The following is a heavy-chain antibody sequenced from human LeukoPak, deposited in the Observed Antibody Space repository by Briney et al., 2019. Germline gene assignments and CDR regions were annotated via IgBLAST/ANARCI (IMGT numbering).Heavy chain of an antibody. V-gene: IGHV3-33*01. D-gene: IGHD1-26*01. CDR3: ARDLPTGTYRAYFDS. Sequence: PGGSLRLSCAASGLTFSRYGMHWVRQAPGKGLEWVAVIWYDGSNKYYADSVKGRFTISRDNSKNTLYLQMNSLRAEDTAVYYCARDLPTGTYRAYFDSWGQGTLVTVSS. CDR2: IWYDGSNK. CDR1: GLTFSRYG. J-gene: IGHJ4*02.